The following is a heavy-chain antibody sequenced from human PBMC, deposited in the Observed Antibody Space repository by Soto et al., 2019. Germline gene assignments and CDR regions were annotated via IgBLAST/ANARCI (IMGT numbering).Heavy chain of an antibody. CDR3: ARGAVVTAIPGYFQH. D-gene: IGHD2-21*02. J-gene: IGHJ1*01. CDR1: GGSISSGGYY. CDR2: IYYSGST. V-gene: IGHV4-31*03. Sequence: SETLSLTCPVSGGSISSGGYYWSWIRQHPGKGLEWIGYIYYSGSTYYNPSLKSRVTISVDTSKNQFSLKLSSVTAADTAVYYCARGAVVTAIPGYFQHWGQGTLVTVSP.